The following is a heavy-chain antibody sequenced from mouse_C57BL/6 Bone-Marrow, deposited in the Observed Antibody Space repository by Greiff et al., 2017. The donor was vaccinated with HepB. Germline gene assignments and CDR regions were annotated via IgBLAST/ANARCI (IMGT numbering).Heavy chain of an antibody. V-gene: IGHV5-2*01. J-gene: IGHJ3*01. CDR1: EYAFPSHD. CDR2: INSDGGST. Sequence: EVMLVESGGGLVQPGASLKLSCESNEYAFPSHDMSWVRKTPEKRLELVAAINSDGGSTYYPDTMERRFIISRDNTRKTLYLQMSSLSSEDTALYYCARIYYDYDSAWFAYWGQGTLVTVSA. CDR3: ARIYYDYDSAWFAY. D-gene: IGHD2-4*01.